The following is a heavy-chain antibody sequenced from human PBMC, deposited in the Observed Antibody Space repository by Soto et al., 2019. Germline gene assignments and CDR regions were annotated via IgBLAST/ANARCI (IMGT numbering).Heavy chain of an antibody. V-gene: IGHV3-9*01. CDR3: ARSSGYSYGYDAFDI. CDR1: GFTFDDYA. J-gene: IGHJ3*02. D-gene: IGHD5-18*01. CDR2: ISWNSGRI. Sequence: QPGGSLRLSCAASGFTFDDYAMHWVRQAPGKGLEWVAGISWNSGRIGYADSAKGRFTISRGNAKNSLYLQMNSLRAEDTAVYYCARSSGYSYGYDAFDIWGQGTMVTVSS.